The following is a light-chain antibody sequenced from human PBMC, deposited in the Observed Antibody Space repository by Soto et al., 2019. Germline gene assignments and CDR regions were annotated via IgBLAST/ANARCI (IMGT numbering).Light chain of an antibody. CDR1: QSVSSSY. Sequence: EIVLTQSPGTLSLSPGERATLSCRASQSVSSSYLAWYQQKPGQAPRLLIYDASRATGIPDRFSGSGSGTDSPLTSKSPVPEAGVVYYCQHDDNCPLFGGGAQVD. J-gene: IGKJ3*01. CDR3: QHDDNCPL. CDR2: DAS. V-gene: IGKV3-20*01.